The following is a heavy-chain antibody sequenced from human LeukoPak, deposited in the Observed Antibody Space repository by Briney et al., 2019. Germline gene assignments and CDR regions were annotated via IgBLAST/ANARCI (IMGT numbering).Heavy chain of an antibody. CDR1: GGSISSYY. CDR3: ARTFYGDSDYFDY. J-gene: IGHJ4*02. Sequence: SETLSLTCTVSGGSISSYYWSWIRQPPGKGLEWIGYIYYSGSTNYNPSLKSRVTISVDTSKNQFSLKLSSVTAADTAVYYCARTFYGDSDYFDYWGQGTLVTVSS. V-gene: IGHV4-59*01. D-gene: IGHD4-17*01. CDR2: IYYSGST.